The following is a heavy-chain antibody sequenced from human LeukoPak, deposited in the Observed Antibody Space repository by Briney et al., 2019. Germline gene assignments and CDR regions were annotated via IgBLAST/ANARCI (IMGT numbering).Heavy chain of an antibody. J-gene: IGHJ4*02. V-gene: IGHV4-59*08. CDR1: GGSISSYY. CDR2: IYYSGST. Sequence: SETLSLTCTVSGGSISSYYWSWIRQPPGKGLEWIGYIYYSGSTNYNPSLKSRVTISVDTSKNQFSLKLSSVTAADTAVYYCARHRRRYHPLDYWGQGTLVTVSS. D-gene: IGHD1-14*01. CDR3: ARHRRRYHPLDY.